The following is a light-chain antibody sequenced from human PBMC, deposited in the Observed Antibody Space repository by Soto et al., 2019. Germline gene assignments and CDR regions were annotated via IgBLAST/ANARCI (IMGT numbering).Light chain of an antibody. CDR2: SNN. J-gene: IGLJ2*01. V-gene: IGLV1-44*01. Sequence: QSVLTQPPSASGTPGQRVTISCSGSSSNIGSNTVSWYHQLPGTAPKLLIYSNNQRPSGVPDRFSGSKSGTSASLAISGLQSEEEADYYCATGDDSLKGVFGGGTQLTVL. CDR3: ATGDDSLKGV. CDR1: SSNIGSNT.